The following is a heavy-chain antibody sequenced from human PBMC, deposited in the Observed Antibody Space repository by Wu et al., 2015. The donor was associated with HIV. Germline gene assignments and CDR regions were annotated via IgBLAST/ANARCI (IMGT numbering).Heavy chain of an antibody. CDR3: ARPVAYGDITMYDILTGSPWDAFDI. CDR2: IIPNHGGA. D-gene: IGHD3-9*01. J-gene: IGHJ3*02. CDR1: GGSFSRSG. V-gene: IGHV1-69*11. Sequence: QVQLVQSGAEVKKPGSSVKVSCKASGGSFSRSGISWVRQAPGKGFEWMGRIIPNHGGANYAEKFQGRVTITADESTSTAYMELSSLRSEDTAVYYCARPVAYGDITMYDILTGSPWDAFDIWGQGTMVTVSS.